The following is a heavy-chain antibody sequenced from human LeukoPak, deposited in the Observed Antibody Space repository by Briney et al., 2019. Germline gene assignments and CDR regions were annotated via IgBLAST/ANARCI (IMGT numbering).Heavy chain of an antibody. J-gene: IGHJ4*02. CDR2: INPSGDST. V-gene: IGHV1-46*01. CDR1: GYTFTSNH. Sequence: ASVKVSCKASGYTFTSNHIHWVRQAPGQGLERMGVINPSGDSTSYAQNFQGRVTVTRDTSTSTVYMELSSLRSDDTAVYYCARGPPNWGYDYWGPGTLVTVSS. CDR3: ARGPPNWGYDY. D-gene: IGHD7-27*01.